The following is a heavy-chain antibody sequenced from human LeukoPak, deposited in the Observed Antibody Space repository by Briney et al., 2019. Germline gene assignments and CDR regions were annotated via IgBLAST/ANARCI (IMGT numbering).Heavy chain of an antibody. CDR2: INSGRSTI. Sequence: LPGGSLRLSCGASEFSLRSYSMDWVRQAPGKGLEWVSHINSGRSTIYYADSVKGRFTISRDNAGNSLYLHMNSLRAEDTAVYYCARVLLERPGIDSFDMWGQGTMVTVSS. V-gene: IGHV3-48*01. CDR1: EFSLRSYS. D-gene: IGHD1-1*01. CDR3: ARVLLERPGIDSFDM. J-gene: IGHJ3*02.